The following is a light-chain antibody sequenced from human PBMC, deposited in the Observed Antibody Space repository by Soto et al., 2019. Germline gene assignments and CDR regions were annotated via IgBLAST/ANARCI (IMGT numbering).Light chain of an antibody. V-gene: IGLV2-14*01. CDR1: SSDVGGYNY. J-gene: IGLJ2*01. CDR2: DVS. CDR3: SSYTSSSTPGVV. Sequence: QSVLTQPASVSGSPGQSITISCTGTSSDVGGYNYVSWYQQHPGKAPKLMIYDVSNRPSGVSNRFSGSKPGNTASLAISGPQAEDEADDYCSSYTSSSTPGVVFGGGTKVTVL.